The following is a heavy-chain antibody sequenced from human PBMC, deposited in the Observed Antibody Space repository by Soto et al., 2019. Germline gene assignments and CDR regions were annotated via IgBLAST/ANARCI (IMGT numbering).Heavy chain of an antibody. D-gene: IGHD1-7*01. CDR3: AKERAYSWNFQSMFNQ. Sequence: GGSLRLSCAASGFTFSSYAMSWVRQAPGKGLEWVSAISGSGGSTYYADSVKGRFTISRDNSKNTLYLQMNSLRAEDTAVYYCAKERAYSWNFQSMFNQWGQGTLVTVSS. V-gene: IGHV3-23*01. CDR1: GFTFSSYA. J-gene: IGHJ5*02. CDR2: ISGSGGST.